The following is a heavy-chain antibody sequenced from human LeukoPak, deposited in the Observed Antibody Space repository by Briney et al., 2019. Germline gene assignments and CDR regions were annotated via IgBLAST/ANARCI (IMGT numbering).Heavy chain of an antibody. CDR1: GFTFSSYA. CDR2: ISYDGSNK. J-gene: IGHJ6*03. CDR3: ARVVRSYNWNYPPPYYMDV. Sequence: GGSLRLSCAASGFTFSSYAMHWVRQAPGKGLEWVAVISYDGSNKYYADSVKGRFTISRDNSKNTLYLQMNSLRAEDTAVYYCARVVRSYNWNYPPPYYMDVWGKGTTVTVSS. V-gene: IGHV3-30*04. D-gene: IGHD1-7*01.